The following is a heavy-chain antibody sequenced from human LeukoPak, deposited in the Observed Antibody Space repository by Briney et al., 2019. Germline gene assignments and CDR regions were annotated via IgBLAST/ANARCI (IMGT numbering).Heavy chain of an antibody. D-gene: IGHD3-10*02. V-gene: IGHV4-34*01. CDR2: INHSGST. J-gene: IGHJ5*02. Sequence: SETLSLTCAVYGGSFSGYYWSWIRQPPGKGLEWIGEINHSGSTNYNPSLKSRVTISVDASKNQFSLKLSSVTAADTAVYYCARDPMVGGIRWFDPWGQGTLVTVSS. CDR1: GGSFSGYY. CDR3: ARDPMVGGIRWFDP.